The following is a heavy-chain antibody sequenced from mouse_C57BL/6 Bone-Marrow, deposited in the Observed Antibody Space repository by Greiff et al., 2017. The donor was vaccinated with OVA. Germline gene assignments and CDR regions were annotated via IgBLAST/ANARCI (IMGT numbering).Heavy chain of an antibody. CDR1: GFTFSDYG. CDR2: ISSGSSTI. Sequence: VQLKESGGGLVKPGGSLKLSCAASGFTFSDYGMHWVRQAPEKGLEWVAYISSGSSTIYYADTVKGRFTISRDNAKNTLFLQMTSLRSEDTAMYYCARSPFDYGSSRHWYFDVWGTGTTVTVSS. J-gene: IGHJ1*03. CDR3: ARSPFDYGSSRHWYFDV. D-gene: IGHD1-1*01. V-gene: IGHV5-17*01.